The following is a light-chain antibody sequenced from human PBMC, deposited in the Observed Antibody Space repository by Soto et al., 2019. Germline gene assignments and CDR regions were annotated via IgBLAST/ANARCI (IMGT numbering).Light chain of an antibody. V-gene: IGLV2-23*02. CDR1: SSDVGNYNL. Sequence: QSVLTQPASVSGSPGQSITISCTGTSSDVGNYNLVSWYQQHPGKAPKLMIYEVTKRPSGVSNRFSGSKSGNTASLTISGLQAEDEADYYCCSYAGGRIFSVFATGTKVNVL. CDR2: EVT. CDR3: CSYAGGRIFSV. J-gene: IGLJ1*01.